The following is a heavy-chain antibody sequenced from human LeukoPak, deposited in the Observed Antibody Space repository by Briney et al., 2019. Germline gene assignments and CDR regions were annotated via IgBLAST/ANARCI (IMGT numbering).Heavy chain of an antibody. Sequence: GGSLRLSCAASGFTFNAYSMNWVHQAPGKGLEWVSYISGSSTTIYYADSVKGRFTISRDNAQNSLFLQMNSLRAEDTAVYYCARVKGYCSGGSCYAAFDIWGQGTIVTVSS. CDR1: GFTFNAYS. J-gene: IGHJ3*02. V-gene: IGHV3-48*01. CDR2: ISGSSTTI. D-gene: IGHD2-15*01. CDR3: ARVKGYCSGGSCYAAFDI.